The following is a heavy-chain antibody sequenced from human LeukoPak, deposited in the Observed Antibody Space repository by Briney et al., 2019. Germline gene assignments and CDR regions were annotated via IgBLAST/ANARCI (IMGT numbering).Heavy chain of an antibody. V-gene: IGHV1-18*01. CDR2: ISAYNGNT. J-gene: IGHJ3*02. Sequence: ASVKVSCKASGYTFTVYGNSWLRQAPAQGHELMGCISAYNGNTNYPQKLQGRVTMTTDTSTSTAYMELRRLRSDDTAVYYCARDGRSKWFGEFYDAFDIWGQGTMVTVSS. CDR3: ARDGRSKWFGEFYDAFDI. D-gene: IGHD3-10*01. CDR1: GYTFTVYG.